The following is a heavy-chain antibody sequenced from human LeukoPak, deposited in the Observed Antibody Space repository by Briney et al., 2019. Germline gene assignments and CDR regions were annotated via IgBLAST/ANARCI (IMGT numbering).Heavy chain of an antibody. Sequence: PSETLSLTCTVSGGSISSYYWSWTRQPAGKGLEWIGRIYTSGSTNYNPSLKSRVTMSVDTSKNQFSLKLSSVTAADTAVYYCARDSYDFWSGYYGRQSKFDPWGQGTLVTVSS. V-gene: IGHV4-4*07. CDR3: ARDSYDFWSGYYGRQSKFDP. D-gene: IGHD3-3*01. J-gene: IGHJ5*02. CDR1: GGSISSYY. CDR2: IYTSGST.